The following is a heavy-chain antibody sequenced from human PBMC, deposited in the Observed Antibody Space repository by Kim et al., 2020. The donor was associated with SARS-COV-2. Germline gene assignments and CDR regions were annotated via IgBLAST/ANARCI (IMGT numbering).Heavy chain of an antibody. Sequence: VKGRFTISRDNSKNTLYLQMNSLRAEDTAVYYCARAPRGESYYYYYYMDVWGKGTTVTVSS. J-gene: IGHJ6*03. CDR3: ARAPRGESYYYYYYMDV. V-gene: IGHV3-53*01. D-gene: IGHD3-16*01.